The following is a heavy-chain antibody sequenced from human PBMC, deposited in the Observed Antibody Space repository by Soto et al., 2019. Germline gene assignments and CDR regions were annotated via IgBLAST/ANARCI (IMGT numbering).Heavy chain of an antibody. CDR2: ISYDGSNK. CDR1: GFTFSSSA. CDR3: ARAAQYEGLVVVVPTARVPDY. V-gene: IGHV3-30-3*01. Sequence: QVQLVESGGGVVQPGRSLRLSCAVSGFTFSSSAMHWVRQAPGKGLEWVAVISYDGSNKYYADSARGRFTISRDNSKNTLYLQMNSLRPEDTAVYYCARAAQYEGLVVVVPTARVPDYWGQGTLVTVSS. J-gene: IGHJ4*02. D-gene: IGHD2-2*01.